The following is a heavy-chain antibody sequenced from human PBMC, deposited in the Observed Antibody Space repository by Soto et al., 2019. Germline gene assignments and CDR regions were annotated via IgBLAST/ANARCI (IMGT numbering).Heavy chain of an antibody. CDR2: FDPEDGET. Sequence: GASVKVSCKVSGYTLTELSMHWVRQAHGKGLEWMGGFDPEDGETIYAQKFQGRVTMTEDTSTDTAYMELSSLRSEDTAVYYCATVYYDSSGSNDAFDIWGQGTMVTVSS. CDR3: ATVYYDSSGSNDAFDI. V-gene: IGHV1-24*01. J-gene: IGHJ3*02. D-gene: IGHD3-22*01. CDR1: GYTLTELS.